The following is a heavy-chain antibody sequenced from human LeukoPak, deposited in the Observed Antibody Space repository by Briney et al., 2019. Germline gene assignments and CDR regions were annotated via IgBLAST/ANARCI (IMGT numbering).Heavy chain of an antibody. V-gene: IGHV1-69*05. D-gene: IGHD3-10*01. CDR3: ARVMTMVRGVIKYWFDP. J-gene: IGHJ5*02. CDR1: GGTFSSYA. Sequence: SVKVSCKASGGTFSSYAISWVRQAPGQGLEWIGGIIPIFGTANYAQKFQGRVTITTDESTSTAYMELSSLRSEDTAVYYCARVMTMVRGVIKYWFDPWGQGTLVTVSS. CDR2: IIPIFGTA.